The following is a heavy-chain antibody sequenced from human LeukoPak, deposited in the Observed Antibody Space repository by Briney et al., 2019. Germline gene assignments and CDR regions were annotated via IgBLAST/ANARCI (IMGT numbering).Heavy chain of an antibody. CDR1: GFTFSSYS. J-gene: IGHJ4*02. CDR2: ISSSSSYI. D-gene: IGHD4-11*01. CDR3: ARADQQYYFDY. V-gene: IGHV3-21*01. Sequence: GGSLRLSCAASGFTFSSYSMNWVRQAPGKELEWVSSISSSSSYIYYADSVKGRFTISRDNAKNSLYLQMNSLRAEDTAVYYCARADQQYYFDYWGQGTLVTVSS.